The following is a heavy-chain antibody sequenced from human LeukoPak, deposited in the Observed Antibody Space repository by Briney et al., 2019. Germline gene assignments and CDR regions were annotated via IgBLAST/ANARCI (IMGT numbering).Heavy chain of an antibody. J-gene: IGHJ4*02. V-gene: IGHV1-46*03. Sequence: AAVKVSCKASGYTFTSYYMHWVRQAPGQGLECMGIINPSGGSTRYAQKFQGRVTMPRDTSTSTVYMELSSVRSEDTAVYYCARDREGLPEFDYWGQGTLVTVSS. CDR1: GYTFTSYY. D-gene: IGHD1-14*01. CDR3: ARDREGLPEFDY. CDR2: INPSGGST.